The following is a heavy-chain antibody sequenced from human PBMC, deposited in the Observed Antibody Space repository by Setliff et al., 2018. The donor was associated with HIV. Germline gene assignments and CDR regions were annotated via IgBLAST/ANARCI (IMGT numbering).Heavy chain of an antibody. J-gene: IGHJ6*03. CDR1: GYTFTSND. V-gene: IGHV1-8*02. Sequence: ASVKVPCKASGYTFTSNDINWVRQATGQGLEWMGWMNPNSGNTGYAQKFQGRITISRNTSIGTSYMELNSLTSEDTAVYYCARGTRVVGATTHFYYYMDVWGKGTTVTVSS. D-gene: IGHD1-26*01. CDR3: ARGTRVVGATTHFYYYMDV. CDR2: MNPNSGNT.